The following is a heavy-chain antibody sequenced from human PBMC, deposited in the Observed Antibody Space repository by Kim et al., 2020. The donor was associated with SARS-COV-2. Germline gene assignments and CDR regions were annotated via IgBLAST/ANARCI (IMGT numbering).Heavy chain of an antibody. CDR3: AKGRFSVVVPAAISDY. CDR2: ISGSGGST. V-gene: IGHV3-23*01. D-gene: IGHD2-2*01. Sequence: GGSLRLSCAASGFTFSSYAMSWVRQAPGKGLEWVSAISGSGGSTYYADSVKGRFTISRDNSKNTLYLQMNSLRAEDTAVYYGAKGRFSVVVPAAISDYWGQGTLVTVSS. J-gene: IGHJ4*02. CDR1: GFTFSSYA.